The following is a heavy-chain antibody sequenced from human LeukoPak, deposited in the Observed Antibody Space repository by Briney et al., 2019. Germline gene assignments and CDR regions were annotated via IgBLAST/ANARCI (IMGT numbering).Heavy chain of an antibody. CDR3: ARDIPDYYDSSGYVLRRAFDI. Sequence: SETLSLTCTVSGGSISSYYWSWIRQPPGKGLEWIGYIYYSGSTNYNPSLKSRVTISVDTSKNQFSLKLSSVTAADTAVYYCARDIPDYYDSSGYVLRRAFDIWGQGTMVTVSS. J-gene: IGHJ3*02. CDR2: IYYSGST. CDR1: GGSISSYY. D-gene: IGHD3-22*01. V-gene: IGHV4-59*01.